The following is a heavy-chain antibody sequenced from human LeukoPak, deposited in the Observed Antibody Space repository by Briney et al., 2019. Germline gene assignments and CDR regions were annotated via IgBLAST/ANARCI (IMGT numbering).Heavy chain of an antibody. J-gene: IGHJ6*02. CDR1: GFTFSDHY. CDR2: TRNKAKSYTT. CDR3: ARERDYYYGMDV. V-gene: IGHV3-72*01. Sequence: GGSLRLSCVASGFTFSDHYMDWVRQAPGKGLEWVGRTRNKAKSYTTEYAASVKGRFTISRDDSKNSLYLQMNSLKTEDTAVYYCARERDYYYGMDVWGQGTTVTVS.